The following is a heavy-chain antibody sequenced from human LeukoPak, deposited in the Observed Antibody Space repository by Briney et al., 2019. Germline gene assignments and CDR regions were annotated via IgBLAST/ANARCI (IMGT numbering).Heavy chain of an antibody. V-gene: IGHV1-46*01. CDR2: INPSGGST. CDR1: VYTFTSYY. CDR3: AREHTYYYDSSGYYFDY. D-gene: IGHD3-22*01. J-gene: IGHJ4*02. Sequence: ASVTVSCKGSVYTFTSYYMHWVRQAPGQGPGWMGIINPSGGSTSYAQNFQGRVTMTRDTSTSTVYMELSSLRSEDTAVYYCAREHTYYYDSSGYYFDYWGQGTLVTVSS.